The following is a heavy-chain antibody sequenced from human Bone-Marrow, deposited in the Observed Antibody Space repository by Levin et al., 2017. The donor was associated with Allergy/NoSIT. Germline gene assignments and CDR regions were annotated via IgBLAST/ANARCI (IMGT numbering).Heavy chain of an antibody. CDR1: GYSFTSYW. D-gene: IGHD6-13*01. V-gene: IGHV5-51*01. CDR3: ARLLAAAGSAFDP. Sequence: GGSLRLSCKGSGYSFTSYWIGWVRQMPGKGLEWMGIIYPGDSDTRYSPSFQGQVTISADKSISTAYLQWSSLKASDTAMYYCARLLAAAGSAFDPWGQGTLVTVSS. CDR2: IYPGDSDT. J-gene: IGHJ5*02.